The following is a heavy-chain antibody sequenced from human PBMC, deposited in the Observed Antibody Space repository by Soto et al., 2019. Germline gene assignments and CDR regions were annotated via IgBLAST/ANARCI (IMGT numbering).Heavy chain of an antibody. V-gene: IGHV3-23*01. CDR1: GFTFSSYA. D-gene: IGHD5-12*01. Sequence: EVQLLESGGGLVQPGGSLRLSCAASGFTFSSYAMSWVRQAPGKGLEWVSVISGSGGTTYYADSVKGRFTISRDNSKNTLYLQMNSLRADDTAVYSCAKDLGGRWLQLDFWGQGTLVTVSS. J-gene: IGHJ4*02. CDR2: ISGSGGTT. CDR3: AKDLGGRWLQLDF.